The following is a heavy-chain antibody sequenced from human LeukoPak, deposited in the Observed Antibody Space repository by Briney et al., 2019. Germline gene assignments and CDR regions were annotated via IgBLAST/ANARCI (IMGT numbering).Heavy chain of an antibody. Sequence: SETLSLTCTVSGGSISSYYWSWIRQPAGKGLEWIGRIYTSGSTNYNPSLKSRVTMSVDTSKNQFSLKLSSVTAADTAVYYCAMGQLRFLEWSSAFDIWGQGTMVTVS. D-gene: IGHD3-3*01. CDR1: GGSISSYY. CDR2: IYTSGST. CDR3: AMGQLRFLEWSSAFDI. J-gene: IGHJ3*02. V-gene: IGHV4-4*07.